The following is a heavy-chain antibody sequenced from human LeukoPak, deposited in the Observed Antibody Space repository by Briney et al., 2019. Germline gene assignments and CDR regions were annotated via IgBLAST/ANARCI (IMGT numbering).Heavy chain of an antibody. CDR3: ARDRGYYDSSGYYKYYFDY. CDR2: IHDGGFS. Sequence: SETLSLTCSVYGGSFSDYYWSWIRQAPGKGLEWIGEIHDGGFSDYNPSLKSRVAMSVDTSKNQFSLSLNSVTAADTAVYYCARDRGYYDSSGYYKYYFDYWGQGTLVTVSS. J-gene: IGHJ4*02. CDR1: GGSFSDYY. D-gene: IGHD3-22*01. V-gene: IGHV4-34*01.